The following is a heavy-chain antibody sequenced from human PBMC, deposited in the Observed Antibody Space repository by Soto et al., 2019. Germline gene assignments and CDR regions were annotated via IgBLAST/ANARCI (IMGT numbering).Heavy chain of an antibody. D-gene: IGHD6-19*01. CDR2: IYPGDSDT. J-gene: IGHJ6*02. V-gene: IGHV5-51*01. CDR3: ARPLSYSRGWAQTYFSFGMYV. CDR1: GYSFTSYW. Sequence: GASLKISCKGSGYSFTSYWIGWVRQMPGKGLEWMGIIYPGDSDTRYSPSFQGQVTISADKSISTAYLQWSSLKASDTAMYYCARPLSYSRGWAQTYFSFGMYVSAQGTKVTMSS.